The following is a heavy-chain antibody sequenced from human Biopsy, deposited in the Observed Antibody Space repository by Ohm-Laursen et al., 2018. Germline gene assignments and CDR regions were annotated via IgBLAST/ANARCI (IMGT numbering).Heavy chain of an antibody. CDR3: AREGDDSSGYTPHYFDY. CDR1: GFTFSIYG. Sequence: SLRLSCSASGFTFSIYGMHWVRQAPGKGLEWVAVIWYDGSNKYYADSVKGRFTISRDDPKNTLYLQMNRLRAEDTAVYYCAREGDDSSGYTPHYFDYWGQGTLVTVSS. J-gene: IGHJ4*02. V-gene: IGHV3-33*01. D-gene: IGHD3-22*01. CDR2: IWYDGSNK.